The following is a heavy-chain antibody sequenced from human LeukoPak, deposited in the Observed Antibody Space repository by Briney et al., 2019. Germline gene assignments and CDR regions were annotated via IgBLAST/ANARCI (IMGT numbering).Heavy chain of an antibody. CDR1: GYIFDIYA. CDR3: ARDYTLTLGTTTYFQH. V-gene: IGHV7-4-1*02. Sequence: ASVKVSCKASGYIFDIYAMIWVRQAPGQGLELMGWINTDTGNPTYAQGFTGRFVFSLDTSVSTAYLQISSLKAEDTAVYYCARDYTLTLGTTTYFQHWGQGTLVTVSS. J-gene: IGHJ1*01. D-gene: IGHD1-7*01. CDR2: INTDTGNP.